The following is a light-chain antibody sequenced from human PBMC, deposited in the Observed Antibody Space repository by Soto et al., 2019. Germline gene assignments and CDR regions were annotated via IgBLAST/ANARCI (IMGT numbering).Light chain of an antibody. V-gene: IGKV1-5*03. CDR3: QQYNTFST. Sequence: DIQMTQSPSTLSASVGDRVTISCRASQNVGDWLAWYQQKPGKAPKVLIYKASTLETGVPSRFSGSGSGTEFTLTISSLQPVDFATYYCQQYNTFSTFGQGTKLEIK. J-gene: IGKJ2*01. CDR2: KAS. CDR1: QNVGDW.